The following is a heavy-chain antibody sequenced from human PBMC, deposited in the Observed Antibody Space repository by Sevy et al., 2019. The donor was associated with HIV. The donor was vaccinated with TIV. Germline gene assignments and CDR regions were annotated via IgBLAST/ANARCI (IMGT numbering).Heavy chain of an antibody. D-gene: IGHD1-7*01. Sequence: GGSLRLSCAASGFTFSSYGMHWVRQAPGTGLEWVAFIRYDGSNKYYADSVKGRFTISRDNSKNTLYLQMNSLRAEDTAVYYCAKVPAGGTTLYYYYYMDVWGKGTTVTVSS. CDR3: AKVPAGGTTLYYYYYMDV. J-gene: IGHJ6*03. CDR2: IRYDGSNK. CDR1: GFTFSSYG. V-gene: IGHV3-30*02.